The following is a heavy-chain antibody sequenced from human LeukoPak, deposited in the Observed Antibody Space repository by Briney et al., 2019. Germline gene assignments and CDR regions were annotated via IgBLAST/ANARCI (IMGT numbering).Heavy chain of an antibody. V-gene: IGHV4-59*01. CDR1: GGSINNYY. D-gene: IGHD3/OR15-3a*01. CDR2: IYYSGST. CDR3: ARRTGYYDGFDY. J-gene: IGHJ4*02. Sequence: SETLSLTCTVSGGSINNYYWRWIRQPPGKGLELIGYIYYSGSTNYNPSLKSRVTISVDTSKNQFSLKVNSVTAADTAVYYCARRTGYYDGFDYWGQGTLVTVSS.